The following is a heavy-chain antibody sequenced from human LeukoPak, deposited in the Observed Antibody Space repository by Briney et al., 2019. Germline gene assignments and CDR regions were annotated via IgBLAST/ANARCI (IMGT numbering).Heavy chain of an antibody. D-gene: IGHD3-16*02. V-gene: IGHV3-21*01. CDR2: SGTRSGTK. CDR3: LLQMTYGELSDPDF. CDR1: GFTLSSLA. J-gene: IGHJ4*02. Sequence: GGSLRLSCAASGFTLSSLAMHWVRQAPGRGLEWVSSSGTRSGTKYYADSVMGRFTISRDSAMNSVSLQINSLRAEDTAVYYCLLQMTYGELSDPDFRGQGTLVTVSS.